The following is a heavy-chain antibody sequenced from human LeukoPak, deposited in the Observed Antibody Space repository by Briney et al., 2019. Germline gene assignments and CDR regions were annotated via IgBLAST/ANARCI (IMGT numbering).Heavy chain of an antibody. D-gene: IGHD3-22*01. CDR1: GFTFSSSN. V-gene: IGHV3-21*01. CDR2: ISSSGSYI. Sequence: GGSLRLSCAASGFTFSSSNMNWVRQAPGKGLDWVSSISSSGSYIYYADSVKGRFTISRDNAKNSLYLQMNSLRAEDTAVYYCARGPGYYYDTRGVDYWGQGTLVTVSS. J-gene: IGHJ4*02. CDR3: ARGPGYYYDTRGVDY.